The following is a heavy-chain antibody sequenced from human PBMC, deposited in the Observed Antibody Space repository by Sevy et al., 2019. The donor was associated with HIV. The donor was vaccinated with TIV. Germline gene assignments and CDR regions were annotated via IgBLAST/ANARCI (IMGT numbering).Heavy chain of an antibody. CDR2: ISGSGGST. D-gene: IGHD3-3*01. V-gene: IGHV3-23*01. CDR3: AKDSIRFLEWFDAFDI. CDR1: GFTFSSYA. J-gene: IGHJ3*02. Sequence: GGSLRLSCAASGFTFSSYAMSWVRQAPGKGLEWVSAISGSGGSTYYADSGKGRFTISRDNSKNTLYLQMNSLRAEDTAVYYCAKDSIRFLEWFDAFDIWGQGTMVTVSS.